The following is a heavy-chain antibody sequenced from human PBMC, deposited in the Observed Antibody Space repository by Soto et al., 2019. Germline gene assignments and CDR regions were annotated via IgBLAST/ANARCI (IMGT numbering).Heavy chain of an antibody. CDR3: ARRLRRPWFDP. CDR1: GGSVSSGSYY. V-gene: IGHV4-61*01. D-gene: IGHD2-15*01. CDR2: LYYSGST. Sequence: QVQLQESGPGLVKPSETLSLTCTVSGGSVSSGSYYWSWIRQPPGKGLEWIGYLYYSGSTNYNPSLKSRVTTSVDTSKNQFSLTLSSVTAADTAVSYCARRLRRPWFDPWCQGTMVTVSS. J-gene: IGHJ5*02.